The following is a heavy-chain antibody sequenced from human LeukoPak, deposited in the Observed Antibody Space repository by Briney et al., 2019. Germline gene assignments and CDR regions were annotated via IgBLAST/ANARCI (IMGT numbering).Heavy chain of an antibody. J-gene: IGHJ4*02. D-gene: IGHD3-22*01. CDR3: ARDPAQTYYYDP. CDR1: GYTFTDYY. V-gene: IGHV1-2*02. Sequence: ASVKVSFKASGYTFTDYYLHWVRQAPGQGLEWMGWINPKNGGTKYAQKFQGRVTMTRDTSISTVYMELSRLTSDDTAVYSCARDPAQTYYYDPWGQGTLVTVSS. CDR2: INPKNGGT.